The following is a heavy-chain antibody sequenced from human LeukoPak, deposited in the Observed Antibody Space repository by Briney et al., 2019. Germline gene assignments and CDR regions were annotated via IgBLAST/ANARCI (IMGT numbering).Heavy chain of an antibody. CDR1: GFTFSSYS. V-gene: IGHV3-21*01. D-gene: IGHD1-26*01. CDR3: ARAKVGARDYFDY. Sequence: GGSLRLSWAASGFTFSSYSMIWVRQAPGRGLEWVSSISSSSSYIYYVDSVKGRFTTSRDNVENSLYLQMNSLRAEDTAVYYCARAKVGARDYFDYWGQGTLVTVSS. CDR2: ISSSSSYI. J-gene: IGHJ4*02.